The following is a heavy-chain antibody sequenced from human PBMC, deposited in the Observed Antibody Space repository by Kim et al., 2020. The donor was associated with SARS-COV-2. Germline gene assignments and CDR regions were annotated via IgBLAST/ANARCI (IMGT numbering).Heavy chain of an antibody. CDR3: ARVPSIAVTYYYYGMDV. CDR2: INTNTGNP. CDR1: GYTFTSYA. Sequence: ASVKVSCKASGYTFTSYAMNWVRQAPGQGLEWMGWINTNTGNPTYAQGFTGRFVFSLDTSVSTACLQISSLKAEDTAVYYCARVPSIAVTYYYYGMDVWGQGTTVTVSS. D-gene: IGHD6-19*01. J-gene: IGHJ6*02. V-gene: IGHV7-4-1*02.